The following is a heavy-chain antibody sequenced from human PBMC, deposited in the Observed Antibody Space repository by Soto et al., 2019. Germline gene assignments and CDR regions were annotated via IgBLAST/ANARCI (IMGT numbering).Heavy chain of an antibody. CDR2: IKQDGSEK. J-gene: IGHJ4*02. CDR1: GFTFSSYW. CDR3: ARVFVSIFGVAHFDY. V-gene: IGHV3-7*05. D-gene: IGHD3-3*01. Sequence: TGGSLRLSCAASGFTFSSYWMSWVRQAPGKGLEWVANIKQDGSEKYYVDSVKGRFTISRDNAKNSLYLQMNSLRAEDTAVYYCARVFVSIFGVAHFDYWGQGTLVTVSS.